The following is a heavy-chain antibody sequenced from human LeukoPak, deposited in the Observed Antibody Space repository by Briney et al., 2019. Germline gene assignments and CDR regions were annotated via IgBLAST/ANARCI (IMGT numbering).Heavy chain of an antibody. J-gene: IGHJ4*02. CDR2: IIPIFGTA. V-gene: IGHV1-69*13. CDR1: GGTFSSYA. D-gene: IGHD6-19*01. Sequence: SVKVSCKASGGTFSSYAISWVRQAPGQGLEWMGGIIPIFGTANYAQKFQGRVTITADESTRTAYMELSSLRSEDTAVYYCASLVAVVSGWYYFDYWGQGTLVTVSS. CDR3: ASLVAVVSGWYYFDY.